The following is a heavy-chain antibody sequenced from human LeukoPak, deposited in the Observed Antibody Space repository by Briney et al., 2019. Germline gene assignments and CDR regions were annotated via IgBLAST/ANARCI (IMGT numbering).Heavy chain of an antibody. Sequence: PGGSLRLSCAASGFTFSSYAMSWVRQAPGKGLEWVSVISGSGGSTYYADSVKGRFTISRDNSKNTLYLQMNSLRAEDTAVYYCATGGVIIRRSLTDYWGQGTLVTVSS. D-gene: IGHD3-3*01. J-gene: IGHJ4*02. CDR3: ATGGVIIRRSLTDY. CDR2: ISGSGGST. V-gene: IGHV3-23*01. CDR1: GFTFSSYA.